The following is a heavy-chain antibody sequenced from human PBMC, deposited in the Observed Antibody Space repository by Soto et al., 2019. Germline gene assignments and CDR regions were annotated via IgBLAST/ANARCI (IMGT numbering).Heavy chain of an antibody. CDR2: IYYIGST. CDR3: ARQSIAAPGTRWFDP. CDR1: GGSISSSSYY. V-gene: IGHV4-39*01. D-gene: IGHD6-13*01. J-gene: IGHJ5*02. Sequence: PSETLSLTCTVSGGSISSSSYYWGWIRQPPGKGLEWIGSIYYIGSTYYNPSLKSRVTISVDTSKKQFSLKLSSVTAADTAVYYCARQSIAAPGTRWFDPLGQGTLLTLYS.